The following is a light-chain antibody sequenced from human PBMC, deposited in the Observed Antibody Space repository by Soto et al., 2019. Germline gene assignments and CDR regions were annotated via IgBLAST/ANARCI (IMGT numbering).Light chain of an antibody. J-gene: IGKJ1*01. CDR1: QSISRR. V-gene: IGKV1-5*01. Sequence: DIQMTQSPSTLSAFVGDRVTITCRARQSISRRLAWYQQKPGKAPNLLIYDASSLESGVPSRFSGSGSGTEFTLTISSLQPDDFASYYCQQYNSYWTFGQGTKVEIK. CDR3: QQYNSYWT. CDR2: DAS.